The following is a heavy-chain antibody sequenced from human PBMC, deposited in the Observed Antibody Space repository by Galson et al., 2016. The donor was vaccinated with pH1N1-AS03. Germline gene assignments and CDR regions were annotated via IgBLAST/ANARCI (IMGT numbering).Heavy chain of an antibody. J-gene: IGHJ4*02. Sequence: SLRLSCAASGFTFSNYWMHWVRQAPGKGLVWVSHMNTDGSPTSYADSVKGRFTSSRDNAKNTLYLQMNSLRAEGTAVYYCARGTAVHMVTFGGVIVMGIDDWGQGTLVTVSS. CDR3: ARGTAVHMVTFGGVIVMGIDD. CDR2: MNTDGSPT. D-gene: IGHD3-16*02. CDR1: GFTFSNYW. V-gene: IGHV3-74*01.